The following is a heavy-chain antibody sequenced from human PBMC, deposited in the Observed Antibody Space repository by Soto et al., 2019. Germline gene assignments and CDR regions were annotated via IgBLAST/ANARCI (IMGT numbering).Heavy chain of an antibody. CDR3: ARVSGSYYYGMDV. CDR1: GGSITTYQ. D-gene: IGHD1-26*01. CDR2: YSGFT. Sequence: SETLSLTCTVSGGSITTYQWSWIRQPPGKGLEWIGGYSGFTNYNPSLESRATISVDHSKNQFFLTLRSVTAADTAVYYCARVSGSYYYGMDVWGQGTTVTVSS. V-gene: IGHV4-59*01. J-gene: IGHJ6*02.